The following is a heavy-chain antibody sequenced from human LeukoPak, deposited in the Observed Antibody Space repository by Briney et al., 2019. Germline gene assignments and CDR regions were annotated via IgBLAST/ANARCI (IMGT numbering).Heavy chain of an antibody. Sequence: GGSLRLSCAASGFTFSSYSMNWVRQAPGKGLEWASSISSSSSYIYYADSVKGRFTISRDNAKNSLYLQMNSLRAEDTAVYYCASPLGSGDAFDIWGQGTMVTVSS. CDR3: ASPLGSGDAFDI. V-gene: IGHV3-21*01. J-gene: IGHJ3*02. CDR2: ISSSSSYI. CDR1: GFTFSSYS. D-gene: IGHD3-10*01.